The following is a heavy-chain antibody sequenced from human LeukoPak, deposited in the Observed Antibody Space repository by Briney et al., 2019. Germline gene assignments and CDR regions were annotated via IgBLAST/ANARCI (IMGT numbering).Heavy chain of an antibody. Sequence: SQTLSLTCTASGVSTNKDSYYWSWIPQRPGKGLEWSGRIQPTGTPMYTPSPKSRVTISVETSKNQFSLSLSSVTAPDTAVYYCASHYSRSGIDAFDIWGQGRVVIASS. CDR3: ASHYSRSGIDAFDI. CDR2: IQPTGTP. J-gene: IGHJ3*02. V-gene: IGHV4-61*02. D-gene: IGHD6-6*01. CDR1: GVSTNKDSYY.